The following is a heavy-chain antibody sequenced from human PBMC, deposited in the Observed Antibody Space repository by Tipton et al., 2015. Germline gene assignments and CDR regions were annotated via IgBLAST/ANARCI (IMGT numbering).Heavy chain of an antibody. CDR1: ADSISNYY. D-gene: IGHD3-22*01. CDR3: AREAWYNDSTGYDY. Sequence: TLSLTCTFSADSISNYYWSWIRQPPGKGLEWIGFIYYSGSTNYNPSLKSRVTMSVDTSKNQFSLHLSSVTAADTAVYYCAREAWYNDSTGYDYWGQGTLVTVSS. V-gene: IGHV4-59*12. J-gene: IGHJ4*02. CDR2: IYYSGST.